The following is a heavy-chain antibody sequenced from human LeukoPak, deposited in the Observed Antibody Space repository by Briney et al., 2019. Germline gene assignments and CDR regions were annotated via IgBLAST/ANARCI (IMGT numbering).Heavy chain of an antibody. J-gene: IGHJ6*02. V-gene: IGHV3-48*03. Sequence: PGGSLRLSCAASGFTFSTYEMNWVRQAPGKGLEWVSYISTTGKTTFYADSVQGRFTISRDNAKNSLYLQMNSLRAEDTALYYCAGKSRDGYYDGRFDLWGQGTTVTVSS. D-gene: IGHD5-24*01. CDR2: ISTTGKTT. CDR3: AGKSRDGYYDGRFDL. CDR1: GFTFSTYE.